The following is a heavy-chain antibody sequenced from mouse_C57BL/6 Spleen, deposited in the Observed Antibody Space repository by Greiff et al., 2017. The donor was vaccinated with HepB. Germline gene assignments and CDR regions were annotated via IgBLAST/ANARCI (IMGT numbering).Heavy chain of an antibody. D-gene: IGHD1-1*01. V-gene: IGHV5-16*01. CDR2: INYDGSST. J-gene: IGHJ2*01. CDR1: GFTFSDYY. CDR3: ARDTGYYGYFDY. Sequence: EVQVVESEGGLVQPGSSMKLSCTASGFTFSDYYMAWVRQVPEKGLEWVANINYDGSSTYYLDSLKSRFIISRDNAKNILYLQMSSLKSEDTATYYCARDTGYYGYFDYWGQGTTLTVSS.